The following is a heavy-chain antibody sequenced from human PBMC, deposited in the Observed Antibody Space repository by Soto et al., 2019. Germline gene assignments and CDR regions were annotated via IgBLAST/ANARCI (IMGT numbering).Heavy chain of an antibody. J-gene: IGHJ4*02. CDR2: IWYDGSNK. D-gene: IGHD6-13*01. CDR1: GFTFSSYG. CDR3: ARSLVVAAAAADY. V-gene: IGHV3-33*01. Sequence: QVQLVESGGGVVQPGRSLRLSCAAYGFTFSSYGMHWVRQAPGKGLEWVAVIWYDGSNKYYADSVKGRFTISRDNSKNTLYLQMNSLRAEDTAVYYCARSLVVAAAAADYWGQGTLVTVSS.